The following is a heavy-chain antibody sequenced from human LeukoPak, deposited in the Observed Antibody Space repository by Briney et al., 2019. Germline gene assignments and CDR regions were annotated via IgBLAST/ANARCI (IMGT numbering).Heavy chain of an antibody. CDR2: IWYDGSHK. Sequence: GGSLRLSCAASGFTFSSYGMHWVRQAPGKGLEWVAVIWYDGSHKYYADSVKGRFTISRDNSKNTLYLQMNSLRAEDTAVYYCARTGGDGYNSGVGYWGQGTLVTVSS. D-gene: IGHD5-24*01. CDR3: ARTGGDGYNSGVGY. CDR1: GFTFSSYG. V-gene: IGHV3-33*01. J-gene: IGHJ4*02.